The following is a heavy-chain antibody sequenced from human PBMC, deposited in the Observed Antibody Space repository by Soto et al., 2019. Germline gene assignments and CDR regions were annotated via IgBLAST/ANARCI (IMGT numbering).Heavy chain of an antibody. D-gene: IGHD3-16*02. CDR2: ISGSGGST. CDR1: GFTFSSYA. CDR3: AKDLGELSPYYYCYMDV. V-gene: IGHV3-23*01. J-gene: IGHJ6*03. Sequence: GGSLRLSCAASGFTFSSYAMSWVRQAPGKGLEWVSAISGSGGSTYYADSVKGRFTISRDNSKNTLYLQMNSLRAEDTAVYYCAKDLGELSPYYYCYMDVWGKGTTVTVSS.